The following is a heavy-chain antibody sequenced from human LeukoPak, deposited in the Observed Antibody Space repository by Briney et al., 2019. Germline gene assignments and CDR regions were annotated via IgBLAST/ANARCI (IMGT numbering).Heavy chain of an antibody. CDR2: IYPGDSDT. V-gene: IGHV5-51*01. CDR3: ARQYGSGSYSAFWYYYYMDV. J-gene: IGHJ6*03. D-gene: IGHD3-10*01. Sequence: GESLKISCKGSGYSFTSYWIGWVRQMPGKGLEWMGIIYPGDSDTRYSPSFQGQVTISADKSISTAYLQWSSLKASDTAMYYCARQYGSGSYSAFWYYYYMDVWGKGTTVTVSS. CDR1: GYSFTSYW.